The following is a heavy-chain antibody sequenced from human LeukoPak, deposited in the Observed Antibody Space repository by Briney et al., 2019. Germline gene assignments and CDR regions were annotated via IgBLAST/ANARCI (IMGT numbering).Heavy chain of an antibody. V-gene: IGHV3-30*02. CDR2: IRYDGSNK. CDR3: AKDPLRGSLSYYYYYMDV. J-gene: IGHJ6*03. CDR1: GFTFSNAW. Sequence: GGSLRLSCAASGFTFSNAWMSWVRQAPGKGLEWVAFIRYDGSNKYYADSVKGRFTISRDNSKNTLYLQMNSLRAEDTAVYYCAKDPLRGSLSYYYYYMDVWGKGTTVTVSS. D-gene: IGHD5-12*01.